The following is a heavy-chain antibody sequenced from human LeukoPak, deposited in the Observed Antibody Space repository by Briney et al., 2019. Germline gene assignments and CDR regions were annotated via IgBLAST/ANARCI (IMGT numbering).Heavy chain of an antibody. CDR2: ISYDGSNK. D-gene: IGHD3-22*01. CDR1: GFTFSSYA. V-gene: IGHV3-30*04. J-gene: IGHJ4*02. Sequence: GGSLRLSCAASGFTFSSYAMHWVRQAPGKGLEWVAVISYDGSNKYYADSVKGRFTISRDNSKNTLYLQMNSLRAEDTAVYYCRYDSGGYDYWGQGTLVTVSS. CDR3: RYDSGGYDY.